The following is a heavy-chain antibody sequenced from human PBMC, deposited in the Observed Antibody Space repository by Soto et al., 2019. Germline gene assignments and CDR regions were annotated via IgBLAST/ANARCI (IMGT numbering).Heavy chain of an antibody. CDR3: AKGVEWYTYNWFDP. CDR1: GFTFSSYA. CDR2: ISGSGGST. J-gene: IGHJ5*02. V-gene: IGHV3-23*01. Sequence: ASLRLSCAASGFTFSSYAMSWVRQAPGKGLEWVSAISGSGGSTYYADSVKGRFTISRDNSKNTLYLQMNSLRAEDTAVYYCAKGVEWYTYNWFDPWGQGTLVTVSS. D-gene: IGHD3-3*01.